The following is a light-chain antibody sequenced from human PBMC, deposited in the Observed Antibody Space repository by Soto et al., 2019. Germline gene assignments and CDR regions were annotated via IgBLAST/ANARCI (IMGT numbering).Light chain of an antibody. CDR2: RVS. CDR1: QSLVSSDGNTY. J-gene: IGKJ1*01. Sequence: DVVMTQSPLSLPVTLGQPASISCRSTQSLVSSDGNTYLTWLQQRPGQSPRRLSYRVSGRESGVPDRFSGGGSGTDFTLKISSVEAEDVGVYYCMQGYHWPGTFGQGTKVEIK. V-gene: IGKV2-30*01. CDR3: MQGYHWPGT.